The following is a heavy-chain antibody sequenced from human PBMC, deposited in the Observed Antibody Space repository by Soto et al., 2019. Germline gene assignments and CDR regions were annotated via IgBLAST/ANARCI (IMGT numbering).Heavy chain of an antibody. CDR1: GGSISSRDYY. CDR2: IYYSGST. V-gene: IGHV4-30-4*01. D-gene: IGHD2-15*01. Sequence: SETLSLTCTVSGGSISSRDYYWRCIRQPPGKGLEWIGYIYYSGSTYYNPSLKSRVTISVDTSKNQFSLKLSSVTAADTAVYYCARDPLLGGFDYWGQGTLVTVSS. J-gene: IGHJ4*02. CDR3: ARDPLLGGFDY.